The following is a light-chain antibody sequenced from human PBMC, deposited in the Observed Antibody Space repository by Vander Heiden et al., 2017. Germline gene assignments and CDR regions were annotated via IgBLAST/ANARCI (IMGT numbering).Light chain of an antibody. CDR1: QSISRY. CDR3: RQSYSTPGFT. Sequence: DIQMTQSPSSLSASVGDRVTITCRASQSISRYLNWYQQKPGKDPKLLIYAASNLQSGVPSRFSGSGSGTDFTLTISSLQPEDFATYFCRQSYSTPGFTFGPGTKVDIK. CDR2: AAS. V-gene: IGKV1-39*01. J-gene: IGKJ3*01.